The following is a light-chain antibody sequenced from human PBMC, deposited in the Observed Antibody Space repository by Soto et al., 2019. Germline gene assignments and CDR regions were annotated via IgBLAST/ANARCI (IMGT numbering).Light chain of an antibody. V-gene: IGKV3-20*01. CDR2: GAS. CDR3: RQYGRSLASA. CDR1: QSVSSTY. J-gene: IGKJ4*01. Sequence: IVLTKSPGTLSLSPGEGATLSCRASQSVSSTYLGWYQQKPGQAPRLLIYGASSRATGIPDRFSGSGSGTDFTLTISRLEPEDVAVYYCRQYGRSLASAIGGGTKVDNK.